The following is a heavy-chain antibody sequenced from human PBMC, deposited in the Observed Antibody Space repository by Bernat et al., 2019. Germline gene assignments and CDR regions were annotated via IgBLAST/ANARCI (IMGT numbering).Heavy chain of an antibody. CDR2: ISSSGSTI. J-gene: IGHJ4*02. V-gene: IGHV3-48*03. CDR1: GFTFSIYE. CDR3: ARVGYGCRGSGCYSDY. Sequence: EVQLVESGGGLVQPGGSLRLSCAASGFTFSIYEMNWVRQAPGQGLEWVSYISSSGSTIYYADSVKGRFTISRDNAKNSLLLKMNSLGAEETTVDDCARVGYGCRGSGCYSDYWGQGTLVTVSS. D-gene: IGHD2-15*01.